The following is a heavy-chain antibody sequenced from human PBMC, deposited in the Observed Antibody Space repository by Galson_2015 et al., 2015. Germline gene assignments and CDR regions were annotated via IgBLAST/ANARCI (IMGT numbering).Heavy chain of an antibody. CDR3: ARGYSSGSNAAFDI. J-gene: IGHJ3*02. V-gene: IGHV1-2*04. Sequence: SVKVSCKASGYTFTADYMHWVRQAPGQGLEWMGWINPNSGATNYAQKFQGWVTVTRDTSISTAYMEVSRLRSDDTAVYYCARGYSSGSNAAFDIWGQGTMVTVSS. D-gene: IGHD6-19*01. CDR2: INPNSGAT. CDR1: GYTFTADY.